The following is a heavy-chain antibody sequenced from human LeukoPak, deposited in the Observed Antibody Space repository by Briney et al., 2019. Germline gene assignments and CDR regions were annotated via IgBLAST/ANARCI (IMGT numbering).Heavy chain of an antibody. D-gene: IGHD1-1*01. J-gene: IGHJ4*02. CDR2: IYTTGST. CDR3: ARDSNWNHIFDY. V-gene: IGHV4-61*02. CDR1: GASISGGSYY. Sequence: SETLSLTCTVSGASISGGSYYWSWIRQPAGKGLDWIGRIYTTGSTNYNPSLKSRVTMSVDTSKNQFSLKLSSVTAADTAVYYCARDSNWNHIFDYWGQGTLVTVSS.